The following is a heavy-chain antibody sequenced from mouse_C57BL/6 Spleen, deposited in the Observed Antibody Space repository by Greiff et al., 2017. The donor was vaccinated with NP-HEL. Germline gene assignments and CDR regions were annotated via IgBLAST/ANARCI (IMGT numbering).Heavy chain of an antibody. Sequence: EVKLVESGGGLVKPGGSLKLSCAASGFTFSDYGMHWVRQAPEKGLEWVAYISSGSSTIYYADTVKGRFTISRDNAKNTLFLQMTSLRSEDTAMYYCARGAYGNYFYYFDYWGQGTTLTVSS. J-gene: IGHJ2*01. CDR3: ARGAYGNYFYYFDY. CDR2: ISSGSSTI. D-gene: IGHD2-1*01. CDR1: GFTFSDYG. V-gene: IGHV5-17*01.